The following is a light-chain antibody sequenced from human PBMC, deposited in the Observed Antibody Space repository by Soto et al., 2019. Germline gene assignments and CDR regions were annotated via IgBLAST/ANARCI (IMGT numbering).Light chain of an antibody. CDR2: WAS. J-gene: IGKJ1*01. CDR1: QSLLYKSNNKNY. V-gene: IGKV4-1*01. Sequence: DIVMTQSPDSLAVSLGERATINCKSSQSLLYKSNNKNYLAWYQQKPGQPPKLLIYWASTRESGVPDRFSGSGSVTDFTLTISSLQAEDVAVYYCQQYCATPWTFGQGTKVEIK. CDR3: QQYCATPWT.